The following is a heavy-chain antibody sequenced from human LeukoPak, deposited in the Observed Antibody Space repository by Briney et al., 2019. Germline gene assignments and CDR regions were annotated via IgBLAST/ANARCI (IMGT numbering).Heavy chain of an antibody. J-gene: IGHJ3*02. Sequence: PGGSLRLSCAASGFTVSSNYMSWVRQAPGKGLDWVSVIYSGGSTYYADSVKGRFTISRDISKNTLFLQMNSLRAEDTAVYYCARGSLGKSGRAFDIWGQGTMVTVSS. CDR1: GFTVSSNY. CDR2: IYSGGST. CDR3: ARGSLGKSGRAFDI. V-gene: IGHV3-53*01. D-gene: IGHD1-26*01.